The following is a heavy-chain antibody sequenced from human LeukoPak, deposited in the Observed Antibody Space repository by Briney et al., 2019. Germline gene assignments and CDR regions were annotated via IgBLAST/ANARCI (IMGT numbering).Heavy chain of an antibody. V-gene: IGHV1-46*01. D-gene: IGHD4-17*01. J-gene: IGHJ4*02. Sequence: ASVKVSCKASGGTFSSYAISWVRQAPGQGLEWMGLINPTGGSTGYAQKFQGRVTMTRDTSTSTVYMELSSLRSDDTAVYYCARESDYGDYFDYWGQGTLVTVSS. CDR3: ARESDYGDYFDY. CDR2: INPTGGST. CDR1: GGTFSSYA.